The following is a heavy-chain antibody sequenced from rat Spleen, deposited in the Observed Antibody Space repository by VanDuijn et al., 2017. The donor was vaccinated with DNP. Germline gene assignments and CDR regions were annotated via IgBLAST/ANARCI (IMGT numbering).Heavy chain of an antibody. Sequence: EVQLVESGGGLVQPGGSLKLSCTASGFTFRNYGMAWVRQAPTKGLEWVASISTVGDNSVYRDSVKGRFTISRDIAKNTQYLQMNSLRSEDTATYYCTRDNYSSSMSYYYAMDAWGQGTSVTVSS. V-gene: IGHV5S13*01. CDR1: GFTFRNYG. CDR2: ISTVGDNS. J-gene: IGHJ4*01. CDR3: TRDNYSSSMSYYYAMDA. D-gene: IGHD1-2*01.